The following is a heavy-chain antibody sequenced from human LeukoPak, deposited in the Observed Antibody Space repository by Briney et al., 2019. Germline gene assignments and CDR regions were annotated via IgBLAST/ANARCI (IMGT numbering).Heavy chain of an antibody. CDR2: ISSSGTTI. CDR3: ARDYRSTFDY. D-gene: IGHD1-26*01. Sequence: PGGSLRLSCAASGFTFSSYGMSWVRQAPGKGLEWVSYISSSGTTISYTDSVKGRFTISRDNAKNSLYLQMNSLRAEDTAVYYCARDYRSTFDYWGQGTLVTVSS. V-gene: IGHV3-48*04. J-gene: IGHJ4*02. CDR1: GFTFSSYG.